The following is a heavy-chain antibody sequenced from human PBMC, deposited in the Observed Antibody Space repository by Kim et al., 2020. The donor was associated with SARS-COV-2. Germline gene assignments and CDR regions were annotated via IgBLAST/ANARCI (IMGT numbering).Heavy chain of an antibody. D-gene: IGHD3-22*01. Sequence: SQTLSLTCTVSGGSISSGGYYWSWIRQHPGKGLEWIGYIYYSGSTYYNPSLKSRVTISVDTSKNQFSLKLSSVTAADTAVYYCARATSDDSRGYYLYYYYYGMDVWGQGTTVTVSS. CDR1: GGSISSGGYY. V-gene: IGHV4-31*03. CDR2: IYYSGST. CDR3: ARATSDDSRGYYLYYYYYGMDV. J-gene: IGHJ6*02.